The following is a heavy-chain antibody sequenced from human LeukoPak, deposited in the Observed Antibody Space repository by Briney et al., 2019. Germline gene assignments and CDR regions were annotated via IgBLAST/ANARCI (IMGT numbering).Heavy chain of an antibody. CDR3: ARDRCGGDCYSTSRRNAFDI. CDR2: INPRNGDT. J-gene: IGHJ3*02. CDR1: GYPFTGYY. V-gene: IGHV1-2*02. Sequence: ASVKVSCKASGYPFTGYYVHWVRQAPGHGLEWMGWINPRNGDTHSAQKFQGRVSMTGDTSITTAYMELSSLTSDDTAVYYCARDRCGGDCYSTSRRNAFDIWGQGTMVTVSS. D-gene: IGHD2-21*02.